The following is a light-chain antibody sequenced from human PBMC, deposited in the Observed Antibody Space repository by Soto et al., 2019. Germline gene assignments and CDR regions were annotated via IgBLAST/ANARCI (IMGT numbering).Light chain of an antibody. CDR2: WAS. CDR1: QSVLDRSKRMES. Sequence: DIVLTQSPDSLVLSLGEGATMNCKSSQSVLDRSKRMESLAWYHQKPGQPPRLLIHWASTRESGVPDRFSGSGSGTDFTLTISSLQGEDVAVYYCQQYYTIPWTFGQGTKGDIK. CDR3: QQYYTIPWT. V-gene: IGKV4-1*01. J-gene: IGKJ1*01.